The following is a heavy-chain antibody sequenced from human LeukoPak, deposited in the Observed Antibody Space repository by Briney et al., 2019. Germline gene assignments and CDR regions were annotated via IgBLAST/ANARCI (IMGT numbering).Heavy chain of an antibody. CDR2: FYNSGSS. J-gene: IGHJ4*02. Sequence: SETLSLICSVSGVSISSFYWTWIRQVPGKGLEWIGYFYNSGSSDYNPSLKSRATFSEDTSKNHFSLSLSAVTAADTAVYYCASPGPYYSETSGYLVFWGQGILVTVSS. D-gene: IGHD3-22*01. CDR1: GVSISSFY. CDR3: ASPGPYYSETSGYLVF. V-gene: IGHV4-59*01.